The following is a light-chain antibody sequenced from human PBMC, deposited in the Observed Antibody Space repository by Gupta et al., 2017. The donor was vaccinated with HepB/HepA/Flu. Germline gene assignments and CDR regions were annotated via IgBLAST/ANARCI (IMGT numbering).Light chain of an antibody. CDR2: AAS. CDR1: QSVHKSY. Sequence: EIVLTQSPGTLSLSPGERATLSCRASQSVHKSYLAWYQHKPGQAPRLLMYAASRRPTGIPDRFSGSGSGTDFTLTISRLESEDFGVYYCQQYGSSPSETFGQGTRVEIK. CDR3: QQYGSSPSET. V-gene: IGKV3-20*01. J-gene: IGKJ1*01.